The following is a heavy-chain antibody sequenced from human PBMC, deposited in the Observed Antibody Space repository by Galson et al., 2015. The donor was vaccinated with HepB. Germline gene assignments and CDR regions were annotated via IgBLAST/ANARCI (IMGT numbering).Heavy chain of an antibody. CDR1: GYTFTSYG. D-gene: IGHD3-3*01. J-gene: IGHJ5*02. CDR3: ARGLSIFGVATWGFDP. Sequence: SVKVSCKASGYTFTSYGISWVRQAPGQGLEWMGWISAYNGNTNYAQKLQGRVTMTTDTSTSTAYMELRSLRSDDTAVYYCARGLSIFGVATWGFDPWGQGTLVTVSS. V-gene: IGHV1-18*04. CDR2: ISAYNGNT.